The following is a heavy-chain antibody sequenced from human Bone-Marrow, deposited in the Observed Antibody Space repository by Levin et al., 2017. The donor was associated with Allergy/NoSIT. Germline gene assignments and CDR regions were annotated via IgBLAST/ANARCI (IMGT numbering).Heavy chain of an antibody. J-gene: IGHJ4*02. CDR1: GFAFSNYW. CDR2: INRGGTST. CDR3: ARDPFAYNFGSGSYLDY. V-gene: IGHV3-74*01. D-gene: IGHD3-10*01. Sequence: SCAASGFAFSNYWMHWVRQAPGKGLVWVSRINRGGTSTTYADPVKGRFTISRDNAKNTLYLQMNSLRAEDTAVYYCARDPFAYNFGSGSYLDYWGQGTLVSVSS.